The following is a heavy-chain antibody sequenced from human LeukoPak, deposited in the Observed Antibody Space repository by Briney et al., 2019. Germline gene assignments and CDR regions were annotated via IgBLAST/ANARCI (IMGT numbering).Heavy chain of an antibody. Sequence: PGGSLRLSCAVSGFTFSDHYMDWVRQAPGQGLEWVARSRNKANSYSTEYAASVKGRFTISRDDSKKLLYLQMNNLKPDDTAVYYCVRDLDSGGNPWGQGTLVTVSS. D-gene: IGHD4-23*01. CDR2: SRNKANSYST. J-gene: IGHJ5*02. CDR1: GFTFSDHY. V-gene: IGHV3-72*01. CDR3: VRDLDSGGNP.